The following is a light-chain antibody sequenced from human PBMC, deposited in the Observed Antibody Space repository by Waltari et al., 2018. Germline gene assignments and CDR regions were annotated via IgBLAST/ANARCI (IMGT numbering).Light chain of an antibody. CDR1: QSISNY. CDR2: AVF. J-gene: IGKJ1*01. CDR3: QQSYSTPRT. Sequence: DIQMTHSPSSLSPSVGDIATITCRASQSISNYLNWYQQKPGKAPNLLIYAVFSLESGVPSRFSGSGSGTEFTLTISSLQPEDFATYYCQQSYSTPRTFGQGTKVEIK. V-gene: IGKV1-39*01.